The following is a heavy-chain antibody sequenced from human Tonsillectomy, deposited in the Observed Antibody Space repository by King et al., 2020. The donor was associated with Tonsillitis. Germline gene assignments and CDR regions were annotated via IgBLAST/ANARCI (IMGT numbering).Heavy chain of an antibody. CDR3: AREVYGDYGYFDY. Sequence: VQLVESGGGLVQPGGSLRLSCAASGFTFSSYWIHWVRQAPGKGLVWVSRINSDGSSTSYADSVKGRFTISRDNAKNTLYLQMNSLRAEDTAVYYCAREVYGDYGYFDYWGQGTLVTVSS. V-gene: IGHV3-74*01. CDR1: GFTFSSYW. CDR2: INSDGSST. J-gene: IGHJ4*02. D-gene: IGHD4-17*01.